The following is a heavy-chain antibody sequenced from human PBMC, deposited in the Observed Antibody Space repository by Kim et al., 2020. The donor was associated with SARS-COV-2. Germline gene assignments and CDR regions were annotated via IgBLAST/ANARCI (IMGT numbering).Heavy chain of an antibody. Sequence: SVKVPCKASGGTFSSYAISWVRQAPGQGLEWMGGIIPIFGTANYAQKFQGRVTITADKSTSTAYMELSSLRSEDTAVYYCASTPPSDYGPFDYWGQGTLVTVSS. CDR1: GGTFSSYA. D-gene: IGHD4-17*01. J-gene: IGHJ4*02. V-gene: IGHV1-69*06. CDR2: IIPIFGTA. CDR3: ASTPPSDYGPFDY.